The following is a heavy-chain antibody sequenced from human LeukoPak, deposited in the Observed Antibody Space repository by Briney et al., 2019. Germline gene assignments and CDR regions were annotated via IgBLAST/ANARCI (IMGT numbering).Heavy chain of an antibody. Sequence: GGSLRLSCAASGFTFSSYAMSWVRQAPGKGLEWVSAISGSGGSTYYADSVKGRFTISRDDAKNSLYLQMNSLRAEDTAVYYCARDPPSGGFDSWGQGTLVTVSS. D-gene: IGHD3-16*01. J-gene: IGHJ4*02. V-gene: IGHV3-23*01. CDR3: ARDPPSGGFDS. CDR2: ISGSGGST. CDR1: GFTFSSYA.